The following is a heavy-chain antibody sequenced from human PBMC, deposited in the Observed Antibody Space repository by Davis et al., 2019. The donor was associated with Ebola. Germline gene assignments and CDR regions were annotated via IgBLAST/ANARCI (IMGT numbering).Heavy chain of an antibody. V-gene: IGHV5-51*01. Sequence: GESLKISCNTSGYTFTSYWIAWVRQMPGKGLECMGIIYPGDSDTRYSPSFQGQVTISADKSISTAYLQWSSLKASDTAMYYCARQVGVVATIIPYWYFNLWGRGTLVTVSS. CDR2: IYPGDSDT. D-gene: IGHD5-12*01. J-gene: IGHJ2*01. CDR1: GYTFTSYW. CDR3: ARQVGVVATIIPYWYFNL.